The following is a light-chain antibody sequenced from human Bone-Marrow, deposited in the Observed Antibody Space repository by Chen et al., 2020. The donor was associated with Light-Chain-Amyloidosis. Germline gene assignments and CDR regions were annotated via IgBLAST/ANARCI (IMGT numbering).Light chain of an antibody. CDR2: GAS. CDR3: QQYGSSRGT. V-gene: IGKV3-20*01. Sequence: EIVLTQSPGTLSLSPGERATLSCRASHSVSSNYLAWYQQIPGPAPRLLIYGASSRATGIPDRFSGSGSETDFTLTISRLEPGEFAVYYCQQYGSSRGTFGGGTKMEIK. J-gene: IGKJ4*01. CDR1: HSVSSNY.